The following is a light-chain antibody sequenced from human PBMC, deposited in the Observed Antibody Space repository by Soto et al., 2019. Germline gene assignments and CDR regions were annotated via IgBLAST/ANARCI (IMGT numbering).Light chain of an antibody. CDR2: DAS. J-gene: IGKJ3*01. CDR1: QSVSSSY. Sequence: EIVLTQSPGTLSLSPGERATLYCRASQSVSSSYLAWYQQKPGQAPRLLIYDASSRATGIPDRFSGSGSGTAFTPTISKLEPEDFAVYYCQPYGRSPFTFGPGTKVDVK. CDR3: QPYGRSPFT. V-gene: IGKV3-20*01.